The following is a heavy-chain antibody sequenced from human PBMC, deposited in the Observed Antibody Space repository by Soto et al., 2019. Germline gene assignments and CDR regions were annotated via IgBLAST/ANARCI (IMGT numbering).Heavy chain of an antibody. D-gene: IGHD5-12*01. CDR2: ISGSGSTI. Sequence: LRLSCAASGFTFSDYYMNWIRQAPGKGLEWVSYISGSGSTIYYADSVKGRFTISRDNAKNSLYLQMNSLRAEDTAVYYCARDFGDIVATDWSYFDYWGQGTLVTVSS. CDR1: GFTFSDYY. CDR3: ARDFGDIVATDWSYFDY. J-gene: IGHJ4*02. V-gene: IGHV3-11*01.